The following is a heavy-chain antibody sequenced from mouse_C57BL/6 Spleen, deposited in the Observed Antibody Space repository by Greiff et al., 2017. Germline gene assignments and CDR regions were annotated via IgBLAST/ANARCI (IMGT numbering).Heavy chain of an antibody. J-gene: IGHJ2*01. Sequence: VQLQQSGPELVKPGASVKISCKASGYSFTGYYMNWVKQSPEKSLEWIGEINPSTGGTTYNQKFKAKATLTVDKSSSTAYMQLKSLTSEDSAVYYCARVGGTVVAPYYFDYWGQGTTLTVAS. D-gene: IGHD1-1*01. V-gene: IGHV1-42*01. CDR2: INPSTGGT. CDR1: GYSFTGYY. CDR3: ARVGGTVVAPYYFDY.